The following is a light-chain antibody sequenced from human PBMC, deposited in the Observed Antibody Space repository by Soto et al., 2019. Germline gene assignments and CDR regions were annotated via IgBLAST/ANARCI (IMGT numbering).Light chain of an antibody. CDR1: QDTSSY. J-gene: IGKJ4*01. Sequence: DIQLTQSPYFLSASVGDRVTITCRASQDTSSYLAWYQQKPGKAPKLLIYAASSLQSGVPSRFSGSGSGKECTLTISSLQPEDFATYYCQQLNSYRLTFGGGTKVELK. CDR3: QQLNSYRLT. V-gene: IGKV1-9*01. CDR2: AAS.